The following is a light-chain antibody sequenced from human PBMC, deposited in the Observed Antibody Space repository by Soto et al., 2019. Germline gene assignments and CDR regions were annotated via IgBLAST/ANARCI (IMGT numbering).Light chain of an antibody. CDR1: SSDVGGYNY. Sequence: QSALTQPPSASGSPGQSVTISCTGTSSDVGGYNYVSWYQQHPGRAPKLMIYEVNKRPSGVPDRFSGSKSGNTASLTVSGLQAEDEADYYCNSYAGSNNLVFGGVTKLTVL. V-gene: IGLV2-8*01. J-gene: IGLJ2*01. CDR3: NSYAGSNNLV. CDR2: EVN.